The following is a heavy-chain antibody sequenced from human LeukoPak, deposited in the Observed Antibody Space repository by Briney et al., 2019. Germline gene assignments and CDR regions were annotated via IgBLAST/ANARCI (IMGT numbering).Heavy chain of an antibody. J-gene: IGHJ4*02. Sequence: TSETLSLTCTVSGGSISSGDYYWSWIRQPPGKGLEWIGYIYYSGSTYYNPSLKSRVTISVDTSKNQFSLKLSSVTAADTAVYYCARRGNDFWSGYYQVPYYFDYWGQGTLVTVSS. D-gene: IGHD3-3*01. CDR2: IYYSGST. CDR3: ARRGNDFWSGYYQVPYYFDY. CDR1: GGSISSGDYY. V-gene: IGHV4-30-4*01.